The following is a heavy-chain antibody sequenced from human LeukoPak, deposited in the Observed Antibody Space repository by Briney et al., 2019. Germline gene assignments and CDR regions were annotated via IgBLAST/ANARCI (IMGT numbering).Heavy chain of an antibody. J-gene: IGHJ3*02. Sequence: ASVKVSCKASGYTFTAHYIHWVRQAPGQGLAWMGWISAYNGKTNYAQELQDKVTTTTDTSTSTAYMELRSLRSDDTAVYYCARGGVRFSMGDVFDIWGQGTTVTVSS. CDR1: GYTFTAHY. CDR3: ARGGVRFSMGDVFDI. CDR2: ISAYNGKT. V-gene: IGHV1-18*04. D-gene: IGHD2-8*01.